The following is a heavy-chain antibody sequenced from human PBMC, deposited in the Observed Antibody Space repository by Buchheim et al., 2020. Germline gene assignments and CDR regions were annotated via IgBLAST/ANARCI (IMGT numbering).Heavy chain of an antibody. CDR3: ARRRHCSSTSCYLIRRGWGWFDP. J-gene: IGHJ5*02. Sequence: QVQLQQWGAGLLKPSETLSLTCAVSGGSFSGYYWSWIRQPPGKGLEWIEEINHSGSTNYNPSLKSRVTISVDTSKNQFSLKLSSVTAADTAVYYCARRRHCSSTSCYLIRRGWGWFDPWGQGTL. V-gene: IGHV4-34*01. CDR2: INHSGST. CDR1: GGSFSGYY. D-gene: IGHD2-2*01.